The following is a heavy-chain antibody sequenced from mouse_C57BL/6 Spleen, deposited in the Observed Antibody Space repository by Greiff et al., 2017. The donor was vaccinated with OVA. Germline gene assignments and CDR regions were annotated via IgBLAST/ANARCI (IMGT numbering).Heavy chain of an antibody. CDR3: ASYDYGYFDV. J-gene: IGHJ1*03. CDR1: GYTFTDYY. CDR2: INPYNGGT. V-gene: IGHV1-19*01. Sequence: VQLQQSGPVLVKPGASVKMSCKASGYTFTDYYMNWVKQSHGKSLEWIGVINPYNGGTSYNQKFKGKATLTVDKSSSTAYMELNSLTSEDSAVYYCASYDYGYFDVWGTGTTVTVSS. D-gene: IGHD2-3*01.